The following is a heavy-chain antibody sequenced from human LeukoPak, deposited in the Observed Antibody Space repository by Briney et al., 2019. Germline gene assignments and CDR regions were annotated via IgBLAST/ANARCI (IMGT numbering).Heavy chain of an antibody. V-gene: IGHV1-46*01. CDR3: ARDNSNWSNDY. D-gene: IGHD6-13*01. Sequence: ASGKVSCKASGYTFTSLNMHWVRQAPGQGLEWMGIINPSGGSTSYAQKFQGRVTMTRDTSTNTVYMELSSLRSDDTAVYYCARDNSNWSNDYWGQGTLVTVSS. CDR2: INPSGGST. CDR1: GYTFTSLN. J-gene: IGHJ4*02.